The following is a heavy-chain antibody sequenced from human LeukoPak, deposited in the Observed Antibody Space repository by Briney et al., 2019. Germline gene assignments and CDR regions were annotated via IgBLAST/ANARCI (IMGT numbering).Heavy chain of an antibody. CDR2: IKQDGSEK. CDR1: GFTFSSYW. J-gene: IGHJ3*01. CDR3: ARNLRYFDWLLRTNAFDF. D-gene: IGHD3-9*01. Sequence: GSLRLSCAASGFTFSSYWMSWVRQAPGKGLEWVANIKQDGSEKYYVDSVKGRFTISRDNAKNSLYLQMNSLRAEDTAVYSCARNLRYFDWLLRTNAFDFWGQGTMVTVSS. V-gene: IGHV3-7*01.